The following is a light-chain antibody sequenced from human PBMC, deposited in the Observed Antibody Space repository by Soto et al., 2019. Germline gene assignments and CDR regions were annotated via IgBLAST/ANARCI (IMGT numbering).Light chain of an antibody. CDR3: SSYTSSSTLDV. CDR2: EVS. CDR1: SSDVGGYNY. Sequence: QSVLTQPASVSGSPGQSITISCTGTSSDVGGYNYVSWYQQHPGKAPKLMIYEVSNRPSGVSNRFYGSKSGNTASLTISGLQAEDEADYYCSSYTSSSTLDVFGTGTKVTVL. V-gene: IGLV2-14*01. J-gene: IGLJ1*01.